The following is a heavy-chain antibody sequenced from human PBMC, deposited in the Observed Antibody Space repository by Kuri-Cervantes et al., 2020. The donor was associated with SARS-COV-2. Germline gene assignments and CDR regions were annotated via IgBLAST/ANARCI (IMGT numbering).Heavy chain of an antibody. CDR2: IYYSGST. D-gene: IGHD6-25*01. CDR3: AGVAAGYFDY. CDR1: GGSFSGYY. Sequence: GSLRLSCAVYGGSFSGYYWSWIRQPPGKGLEWIGYIYYSGSTNYNPSLKSRVTISVDTSKNQFSLKLSSVTAADTVVYYCAGVAAGYFDYWGQGTLVTVSS. V-gene: IGHV4-59*08. J-gene: IGHJ4*02.